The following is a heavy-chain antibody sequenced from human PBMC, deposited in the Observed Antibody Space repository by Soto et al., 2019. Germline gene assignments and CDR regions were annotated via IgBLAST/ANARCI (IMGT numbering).Heavy chain of an antibody. CDR3: TRSQGDSSVDY. CDR1: GFTFSGSA. CDR2: IRSKANSYAT. J-gene: IGHJ4*02. Sequence: GGSLRLSCAASGFTFSGSAMHWVRQASGKGLEWVGRIRSKANSYATAYAASVKGRFTISRDDSKNTAYLQMNSLKTEDTAVYYCTRSQGDSSVDYWGQGTLVTVSS. V-gene: IGHV3-73*01. D-gene: IGHD3-22*01.